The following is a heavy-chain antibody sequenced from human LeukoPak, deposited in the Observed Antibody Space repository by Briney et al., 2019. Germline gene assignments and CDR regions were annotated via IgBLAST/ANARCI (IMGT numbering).Heavy chain of an antibody. J-gene: IGHJ4*02. CDR1: GFTVSSNY. CDR3: AKDTVYYYDSSGSNFDY. Sequence: PGGSLRLSCAASGFTVSSNYMSWVRQAPGKGLEWVSVIYSGGSTYYADSVKGRFSISRDNSKNTLDLQMNSLRAEDTAVYYCAKDTVYYYDSSGSNFDYWGQGTLVTVSS. D-gene: IGHD3-22*01. CDR2: IYSGGST. V-gene: IGHV3-53*01.